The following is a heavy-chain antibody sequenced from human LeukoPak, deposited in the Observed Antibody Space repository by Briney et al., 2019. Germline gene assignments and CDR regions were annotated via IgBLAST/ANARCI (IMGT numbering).Heavy chain of an antibody. CDR3: ARDPYYDSSGYYSGYYYYGMDV. CDR1: GFTFSNYW. D-gene: IGHD3-22*01. Sequence: PGGSLRLSCAASGFTFSNYWMTWVRQAPGKGLEWVAHIKEDGGEKHYVDPVKGRFTISGDNAKNSLYLQMNSLRAEDTAMYYCARDPYYDSSGYYSGYYYYGMDVWGQGTTVTVSS. V-gene: IGHV3-7*01. J-gene: IGHJ6*02. CDR2: IKEDGGEK.